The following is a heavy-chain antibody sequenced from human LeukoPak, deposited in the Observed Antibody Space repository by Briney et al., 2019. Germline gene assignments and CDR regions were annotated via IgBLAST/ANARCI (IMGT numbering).Heavy chain of an antibody. CDR1: GFTFSSYA. J-gene: IGHJ4*02. Sequence: GGSLTLSCAASGFTFSSYAMSWVRQAPGKGLEWVSAISGSGGSTYYADPVKGLFTISRDNSKNTLYLQMNSLRAEDTGVYYCAKLSYDILTGPYYFDYWGQGTLVTVSS. V-gene: IGHV3-23*01. CDR2: ISGSGGST. CDR3: AKLSYDILTGPYYFDY. D-gene: IGHD3-9*01.